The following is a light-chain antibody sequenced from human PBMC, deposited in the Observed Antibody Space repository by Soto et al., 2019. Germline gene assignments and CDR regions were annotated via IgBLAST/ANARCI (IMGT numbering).Light chain of an antibody. CDR1: SGSVSTSYY. CDR3: VLYMGSATWV. Sequence: QAVVTQEPSFSVSPGGTVTLTCGLSSGSVSTSYYPSWYQQTPGQAPRTLIYSTNTRSSGVPDRFSGSILGNKAALTITGAQADDESDYYCVLYMGSATWVFGRGTQLTVL. J-gene: IGLJ3*02. V-gene: IGLV8-61*01. CDR2: STN.